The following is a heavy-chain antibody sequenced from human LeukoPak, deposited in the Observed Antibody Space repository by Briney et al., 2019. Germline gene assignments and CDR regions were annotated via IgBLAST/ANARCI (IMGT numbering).Heavy chain of an antibody. CDR3: ARAHWGGNAFDI. V-gene: IGHV3-30-3*01. CDR2: ISYDGSNK. CDR1: GFAFSFYA. Sequence: GGSLRLSCEASGFAFSFYAMSWLRQPPGKGLEWVAVISYDGSNKYYADSVKGRFTISRDNSKNTLYLQMNSLRAEDTAVYYCARAHWGGNAFDIWGQGTMVTVSS. D-gene: IGHD7-27*01. J-gene: IGHJ3*02.